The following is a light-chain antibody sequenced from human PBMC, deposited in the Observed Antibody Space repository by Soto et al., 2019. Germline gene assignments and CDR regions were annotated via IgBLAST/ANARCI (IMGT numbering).Light chain of an antibody. V-gene: IGLV2-18*02. CDR2: EVS. J-gene: IGLJ2*01. Sequence: QSALTQPPSVSGSPGQSVTISCTGTSSDVGSYNRVSWYQQPPGAAPKLMIYEVSNRPSGVPDRFSGSKSGNTASLTISGLQAEDEADYYCSSFTISRNTVIFGGGTKLTVL. CDR3: SSFTISRNTVI. CDR1: SSDVGSYNR.